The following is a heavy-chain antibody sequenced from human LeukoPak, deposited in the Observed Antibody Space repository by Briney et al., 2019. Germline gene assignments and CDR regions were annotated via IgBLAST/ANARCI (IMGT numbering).Heavy chain of an antibody. V-gene: IGHV3-21*01. CDR3: ARDRSHVVVATGFDY. D-gene: IGHD2-21*02. J-gene: IGHJ4*02. CDR1: GFTFSTYS. Sequence: GGSLRLSCAASGFTFSTYSMNWVRQAPGKGLEWVSSISSSSYIYYADSVKGRFTISRDNSKNTLSLQMNSLRAEDTAVYYCARDRSHVVVATGFDYWGQGTLVSVSS. CDR2: ISSSSYI.